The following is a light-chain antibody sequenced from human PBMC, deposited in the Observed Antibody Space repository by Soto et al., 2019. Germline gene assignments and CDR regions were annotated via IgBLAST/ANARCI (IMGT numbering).Light chain of an antibody. CDR3: QQHNDWPT. CDR2: DAS. V-gene: IGKV3-15*01. J-gene: IGKJ5*01. CDR1: ESVSSK. Sequence: ILLAHSPSAVRVFGGESSTRSCRASESVSSKFVWYQKQPGKAPTLLIHDASTRATGIPARFSGSGSGTEFILTIRGVPSEDVAIYYCQQHNDWPTFGQGTRLEIK.